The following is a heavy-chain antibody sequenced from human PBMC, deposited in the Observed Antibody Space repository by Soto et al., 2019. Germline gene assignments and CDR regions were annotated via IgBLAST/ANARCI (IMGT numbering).Heavy chain of an antibody. V-gene: IGHV3-11*01. Sequence: GGSLRLSCAASGFTFSDYYMSWIRQAPGKGLEWVSYISSRGNAMYYADSVKGRFTISRDNAKNSLYLQMNSLRAEDTAMYYCARAPSIPSGGNWFDPWGQGTLVTVSS. D-gene: IGHD2-15*01. CDR2: ISSRGNAM. CDR3: ARAPSIPSGGNWFDP. J-gene: IGHJ5*02. CDR1: GFTFSDYY.